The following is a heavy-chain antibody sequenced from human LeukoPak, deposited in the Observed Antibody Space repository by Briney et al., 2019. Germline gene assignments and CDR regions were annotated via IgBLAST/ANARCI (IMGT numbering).Heavy chain of an antibody. J-gene: IGHJ5*02. CDR2: INHSGST. CDR3: ARVLPPVRARAFISMIRGATSGPYNWFDP. V-gene: IGHV4-34*01. Sequence: NPSETLSLTCAVYGGSFNDYFWSWLRQPPGKGLEWIGEINHSGSTNYNPSLKSRVTVSVDTSKNQFSLKLNSLTAADTAVYYFARVLPPVRARAFISMIRGATSGPYNWFDPWGQGTLVTVSS. D-gene: IGHD3-10*01. CDR1: GGSFNDYF.